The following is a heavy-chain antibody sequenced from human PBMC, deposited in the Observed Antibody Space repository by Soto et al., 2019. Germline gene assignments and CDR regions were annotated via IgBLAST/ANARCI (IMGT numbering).Heavy chain of an antibody. Sequence: DVHLVESGGGLVQPGRSLRLSCAASGFTFDDYAMHWVRQAPGKGPEWVSGITWNSGSRGYAESVKGRFTISRDNAKNSLYLQMNSLRTEDTAFYCAKSKGDLEILKTTVTTFWGPFHIWGQGTMVTVSS. CDR3: AKSKGDLEILKTTVTTFWGPFHI. V-gene: IGHV3-9*01. D-gene: IGHD4-17*01. CDR2: ITWNSGSR. J-gene: IGHJ3*02. CDR1: GFTFDDYA.